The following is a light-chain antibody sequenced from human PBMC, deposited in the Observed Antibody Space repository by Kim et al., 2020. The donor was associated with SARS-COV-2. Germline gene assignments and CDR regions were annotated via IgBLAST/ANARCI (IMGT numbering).Light chain of an antibody. Sequence: EIVLTQSPGTLSLPPGERATLSCRASQSVSSSFLDWYQQKPGQAPRLLIYGASSRATGIPDRFSGSGSGTDFTLTISRLEHEDVAVYYCQQYGRSPLTFGGGTKVDIK. V-gene: IGKV3-20*01. CDR1: QSVSSSF. CDR2: GAS. J-gene: IGKJ4*01. CDR3: QQYGRSPLT.